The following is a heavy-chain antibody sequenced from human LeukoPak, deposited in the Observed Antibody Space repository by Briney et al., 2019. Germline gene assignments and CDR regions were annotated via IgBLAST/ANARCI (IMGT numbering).Heavy chain of an antibody. CDR3: ARGILTGDPERDY. J-gene: IGHJ4*02. CDR1: GGSISSSNW. CDR2: IYHSGST. D-gene: IGHD7-27*01. V-gene: IGHV4-4*02. Sequence: PSETLSLTCAVSGGSISSSNWWNWVRQPPGKGLEWIGEIYHSGSTNYNSSLKSRVTISVDTSKNQFSLKLSSVTAADTAVYYCARGILTGDPERDYWGQGTLVTVSS.